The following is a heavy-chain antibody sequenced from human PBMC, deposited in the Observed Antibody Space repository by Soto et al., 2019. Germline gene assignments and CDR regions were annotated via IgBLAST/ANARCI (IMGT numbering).Heavy chain of an antibody. CDR3: ARDEGGYDILTGYYKAHHFDY. CDR2: ISPHNFNT. J-gene: IGHJ4*02. Sequence: QVQLEQSGAEVKKPGDSVKVSCKASGYTFTHFYITWVRQAPGQGLEWMGAISPHNFNTNYAQKFRGRVTLTTEKSTNTAYKELRSLTSDDTAVYYCARDEGGYDILTGYYKAHHFDYWGQGVPVTVSS. CDR1: GYTFTHFY. D-gene: IGHD3-9*01. V-gene: IGHV1-18*01.